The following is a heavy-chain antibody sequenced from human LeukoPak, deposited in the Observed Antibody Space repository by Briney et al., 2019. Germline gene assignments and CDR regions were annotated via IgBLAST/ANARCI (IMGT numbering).Heavy chain of an antibody. Sequence: SETLSLTCAVSGGSITSGGYSWNWIRQPPGKGLEWIGYIYHSGSTYYSPSLKSRVTISVDRSKNQFSLKLTSVTAADTAVYYRARPTHGGRKGNWCDPWCQGTLLTVSS. V-gene: IGHV4-30-2*01. CDR3: ARPTHGGRKGNWCDP. J-gene: IGHJ5*02. CDR2: IYHSGST. CDR1: GGSITSGGYS. D-gene: IGHD4-23*01.